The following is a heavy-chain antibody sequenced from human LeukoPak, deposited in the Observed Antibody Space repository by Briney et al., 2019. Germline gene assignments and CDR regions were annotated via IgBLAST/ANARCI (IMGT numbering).Heavy chain of an antibody. Sequence: SETLSLTCTVSGGSISSGSYYWSWIRQPAGKGLEWIGRIYTSGSTNYNPSLKSRVTISVDTSKNQFSLKLSSVTAADTAVYYCARVKVAGYSSGWYLGYFDYWGQGTLVTVSS. J-gene: IGHJ4*02. CDR2: IYTSGST. V-gene: IGHV4-61*02. CDR1: GGSISSGSYY. CDR3: ARVKVAGYSSGWYLGYFDY. D-gene: IGHD6-19*01.